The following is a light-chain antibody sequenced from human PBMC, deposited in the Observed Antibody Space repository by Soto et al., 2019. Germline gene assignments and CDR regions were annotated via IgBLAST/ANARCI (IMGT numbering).Light chain of an antibody. Sequence: QSALTQPASVSGSPGQSITISCTGTSSDVGSYNLVSWYQHHPGKAPKLMIYEGSKRPSGVSNRFSGSKSGNTASLTISGLQAEDDADYYCCYYAGSRIPYVFGTGTKVTVL. J-gene: IGLJ1*01. CDR2: EGS. CDR3: CYYAGSRIPYV. V-gene: IGLV2-23*01. CDR1: SSDVGSYNL.